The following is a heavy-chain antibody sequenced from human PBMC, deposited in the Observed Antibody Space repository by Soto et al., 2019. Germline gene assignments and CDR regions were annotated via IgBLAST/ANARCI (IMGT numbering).Heavy chain of an antibody. Sequence: SETLSLTCAVSGGSISSSNWWSWVRQPPGKGLEWIGEIYHSGSTNYNPSLKNRVTISVDTSKNQFSLKLSSVTAADTAVYYCARASITIFGVVNHYYYYGMDVWGQGTTVTVSS. V-gene: IGHV4-4*02. CDR1: GGSISSSNW. CDR3: ARASITIFGVVNHYYYYGMDV. D-gene: IGHD3-3*01. CDR2: IYHSGST. J-gene: IGHJ6*02.